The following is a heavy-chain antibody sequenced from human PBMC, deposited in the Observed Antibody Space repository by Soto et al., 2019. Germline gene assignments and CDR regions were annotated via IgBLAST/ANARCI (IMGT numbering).Heavy chain of an antibody. CDR1: GYTFTSYY. CDR2: IDPSDSYT. J-gene: IGHJ6*02. V-gene: IGHV5-10-1*04. CDR3: ARQPRAYYYGMDV. Sequence: PGESLKISCEGSGYTFTSYYITWARQLPGKGLEWMGRIDPSDSYTTYSPSFQGQVTISADKSISTAYLQWSSLKASDTAMYYCARQPRAYYYGMDVWGQGTTVTVSS.